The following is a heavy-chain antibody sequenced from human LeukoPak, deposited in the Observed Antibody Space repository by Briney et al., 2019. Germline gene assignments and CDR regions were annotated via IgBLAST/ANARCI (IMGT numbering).Heavy chain of an antibody. D-gene: IGHD6-13*01. V-gene: IGHV4-59*01. CDR3: ARELYSSGWYPSDYYYYYMDV. CDR1: GGSISSYY. CDR2: IYYSGST. J-gene: IGHJ6*03. Sequence: SETLSLTCTVSGGSISSYYWSWIRQPPGKGLEWIGSIYYSGSTNYNPSLKSRVTISVDTSKNQFSLKLSSVTAADTAVYYCARELYSSGWYPSDYYYYYMDVWGKGTTVTVSS.